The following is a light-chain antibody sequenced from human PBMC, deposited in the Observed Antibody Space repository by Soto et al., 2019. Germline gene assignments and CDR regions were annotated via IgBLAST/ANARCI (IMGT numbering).Light chain of an antibody. Sequence: IGVTTTPDSLAVSLGERATINCKTSHIVLYRSNNQNYLAWFQHKEGQPPKLLIYWASIRESGAPDRFSGSGSGTDFTLTINGLQAEDVAVYYCQQYYSWWTFGQGTKADIK. CDR2: WAS. CDR3: QQYYSWWT. J-gene: IGKJ1*01. V-gene: IGKV4-1*01. CDR1: HIVLYRSNNQNY.